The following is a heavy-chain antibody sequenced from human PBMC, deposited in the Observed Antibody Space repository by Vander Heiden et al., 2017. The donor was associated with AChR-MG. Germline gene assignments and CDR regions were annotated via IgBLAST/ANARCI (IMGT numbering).Heavy chain of an antibody. V-gene: IGHV3-23*01. Sequence: EVQLLESGGDLVQPGGSLRLSCAASGFTFSRYAMSWVRQAPGKGLEWVSAISGSGGSTYYVDSVKGRFTISRDNSKNTLYLQMNSLRAEDTAVYYCAKGGGKAVADYWGQGTLVTVSS. CDR3: AKGGGKAVADY. D-gene: IGHD6-19*01. CDR2: ISGSGGST. J-gene: IGHJ4*02. CDR1: GFTFSRYA.